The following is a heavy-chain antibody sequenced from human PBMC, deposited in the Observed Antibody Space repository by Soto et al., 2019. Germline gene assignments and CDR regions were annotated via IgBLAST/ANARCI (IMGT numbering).Heavy chain of an antibody. V-gene: IGHV1-2*02. Sequence: ASVKASCKASGYTFTGYYMHWVRQAPGQGLEWMGWINPNSGGTNYAQKFQGRVTMTRDTSISTAYMELSRLRSDDTAVYYCARAXLTRAARPPMAPNWFDPWGQGTLVTVSS. CDR2: INPNSGGT. D-gene: IGHD6-6*01. CDR3: ARAXLTRAARPPMAPNWFDP. CDR1: GYTFTGYY. J-gene: IGHJ5*02.